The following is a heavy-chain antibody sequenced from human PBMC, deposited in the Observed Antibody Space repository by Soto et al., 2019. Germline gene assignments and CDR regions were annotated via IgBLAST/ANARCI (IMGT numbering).Heavy chain of an antibody. J-gene: IGHJ4*02. Sequence: ASVKVSCKASGYTFTSSYMHWVRQAPGQGLEWMGVINPTGGSTTYAQKFHGRVTMTRDTATSTVYMELSSLRSEDTAVYYCAKTAGANPFDYWGQGTLVTVSS. D-gene: IGHD1-26*01. CDR3: AKTAGANPFDY. V-gene: IGHV1-46*01. CDR1: GYTFTSSY. CDR2: INPTGGST.